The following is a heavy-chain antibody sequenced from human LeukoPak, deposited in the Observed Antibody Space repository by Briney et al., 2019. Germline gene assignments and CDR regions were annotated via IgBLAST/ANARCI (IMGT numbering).Heavy chain of an antibody. J-gene: IGHJ4*02. CDR3: ARNGLRGVAAIWFDY. V-gene: IGHV3-21*01. CDR1: GFTFKNHN. CDR2: ISSSSSYI. Sequence: GGSLRLSCAASGFTFKNHNMNWVRQAPGKGLEWVSSISSSSSYIHYADSVKGRFTISRDNAKNSLYLQMNSLRAEDTAVYYCARNGLRGVAAIWFDYWGQGALVTVSS. D-gene: IGHD2-15*01.